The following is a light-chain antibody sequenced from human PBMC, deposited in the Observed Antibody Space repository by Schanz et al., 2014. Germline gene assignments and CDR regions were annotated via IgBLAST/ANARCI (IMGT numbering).Light chain of an antibody. J-gene: IGKJ1*01. Sequence: ERVMTQSPATLSMSPGERATLSCRASQSISDNLAWYQQKPGQAPRLLIYDASSRATGIPARFSGSGSGTEFTLTISSLQSEDFAVYYCQQYNNWPRTFGQGTKVEIK. CDR2: DAS. CDR3: QQYNNWPRT. CDR1: QSISDN. V-gene: IGKV3-15*01.